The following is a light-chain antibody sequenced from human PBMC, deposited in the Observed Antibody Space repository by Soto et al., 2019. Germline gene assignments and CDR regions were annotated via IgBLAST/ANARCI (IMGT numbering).Light chain of an antibody. CDR3: QQSYTIPS. Sequence: DIQMIQSPSSLSASVGDRVTITCRASQSISTYLNWYQQKPGRAPNLLIYLASSLQTGVPSRFSGSGSGTDFTLTISSLQPEDSATYYCQQSYTIPSFGPGTKVDIE. CDR2: LAS. J-gene: IGKJ3*01. V-gene: IGKV1-39*01. CDR1: QSISTY.